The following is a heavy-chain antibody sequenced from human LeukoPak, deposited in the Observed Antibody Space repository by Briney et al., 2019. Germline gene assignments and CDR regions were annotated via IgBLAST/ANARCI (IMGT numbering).Heavy chain of an antibody. Sequence: SVKVSCKASGGTFSSYAISWVRQAPGQGLEWMGGIIPIFGTANYAQKFQGRVTITADESTSTAYMELSSLRSEDTAVYYCARISVAGVPGGYWGQGTLVTVSS. CDR3: ARISVAGVPGGY. D-gene: IGHD6-19*01. CDR2: IIPIFGTA. J-gene: IGHJ4*02. CDR1: GGTFSSYA. V-gene: IGHV1-69*13.